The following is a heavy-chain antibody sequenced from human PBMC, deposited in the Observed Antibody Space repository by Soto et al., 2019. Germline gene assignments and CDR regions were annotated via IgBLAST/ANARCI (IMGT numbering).Heavy chain of an antibody. CDR2: ISGSGGST. D-gene: IGHD2-2*01. CDR3: AKSPIVVVPAARKYYYYMDV. V-gene: IGHV3-23*01. Sequence: GGSLRLSCAASGFTFSSYAMSWVRQAPGKGLEWVSAISGSGGSTYYADSVKGRFTIFRDNSKNTLYLQMNSLRAEDTDVYYCAKSPIVVVPAARKYYYYMDVWGKGTTVTVSS. J-gene: IGHJ6*03. CDR1: GFTFSSYA.